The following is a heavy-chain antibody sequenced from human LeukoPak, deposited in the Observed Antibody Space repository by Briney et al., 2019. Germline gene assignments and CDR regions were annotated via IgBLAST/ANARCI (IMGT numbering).Heavy chain of an antibody. CDR3: ARSFYDSSSLDS. Sequence: GGSLRLSCAASGFTFSSYAMHWVRQAPGKGLEWVAYISVSGTTYYADSVKGRFAISRDNAKNSLYLQMNSLRDEDTGVYYCARSFYDSSSLDSWGQGTLVTVSS. J-gene: IGHJ4*02. CDR1: GFTFSSYA. D-gene: IGHD3-22*01. CDR2: ISVSGTT. V-gene: IGHV3-48*02.